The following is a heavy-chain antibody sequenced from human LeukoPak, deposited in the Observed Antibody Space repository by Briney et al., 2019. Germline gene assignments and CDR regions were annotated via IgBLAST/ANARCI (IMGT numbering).Heavy chain of an antibody. CDR2: INHSGST. CDR3: ARRSLTTSGNFDY. J-gene: IGHJ4*02. CDR1: GGSFSVYY. Sequence: PSETLSLTCAVYGGSFSVYYWSWIRQPPGKGLEWIGEINHSGSTNYNPSLKSRVTISVDTSKNQFSLKLSSVTAADTAVYYCARRSLTTSGNFDYWGQGTLVTVSS. V-gene: IGHV4-34*01. D-gene: IGHD4-17*01.